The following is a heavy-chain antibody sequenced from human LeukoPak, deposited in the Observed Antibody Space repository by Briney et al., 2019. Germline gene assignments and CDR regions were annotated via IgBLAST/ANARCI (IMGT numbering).Heavy chain of an antibody. CDR1: GFTFSSYG. V-gene: IGHV3-30*03. CDR2: ISYDGSNK. CDR3: AIPPTYYDILTGLGPFDY. Sequence: PGGSLRLSCAASGFTFSSYGMHWVRQAPGEGLEWVAVISYDGSNKYYADSVKGRFTISRDNSKNTLYLQMNSLRAEDTAVYYCAIPPTYYDILTGLGPFDYWGQGTLVTVSS. J-gene: IGHJ4*02. D-gene: IGHD3-9*01.